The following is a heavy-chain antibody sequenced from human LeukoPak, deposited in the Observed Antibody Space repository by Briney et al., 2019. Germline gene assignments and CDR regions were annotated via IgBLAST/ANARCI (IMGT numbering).Heavy chain of an antibody. J-gene: IGHJ4*02. V-gene: IGHV3-53*01. CDR1: GFAVSSNY. CDR3: ARAQLAAAATPFDY. Sequence: GGSLRLSCAASGFAVSSNYMSWVRQAPWKRLEWVSVIYSGGSTYYADSVKGRFTISRDNSKNTLYLQMNSLRAEDTAVYYCARAQLAAAATPFDYWGQGTLVTVSS. CDR2: IYSGGST. D-gene: IGHD6-13*01.